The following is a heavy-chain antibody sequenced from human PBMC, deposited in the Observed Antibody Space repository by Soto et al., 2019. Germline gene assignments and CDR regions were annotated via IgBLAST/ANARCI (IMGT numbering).Heavy chain of an antibody. V-gene: IGHV3-21*01. CDR2: ISSSSSYI. CDR1: GFTFSSYS. Sequence: EVQLVESGGGLVKPGGSLRLSCAASGFTFSSYSMNWVPQAPGKGLEWVSSISSSSSYIYYADSVKGRFTISRDNAKNSLYLQMNSLRAEDTAVYYCARDSGIVVVPAAVTYYFDYWGQGTLVTVSS. D-gene: IGHD2-2*01. J-gene: IGHJ4*02. CDR3: ARDSGIVVVPAAVTYYFDY.